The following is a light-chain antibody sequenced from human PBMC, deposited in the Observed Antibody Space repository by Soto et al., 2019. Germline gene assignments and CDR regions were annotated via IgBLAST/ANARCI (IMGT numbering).Light chain of an antibody. CDR1: QSISNY. CDR2: AAS. Sequence: DIQMTQSPSSLSASVGDRVTITCRASQSISNYLNWYQQKPGKAPNLLIYAASSLQSGVPSRFSGSGSGTEFTLTINSLQPEDFATYYCQQSYSTPRTFDQGTKLEI. J-gene: IGKJ2*01. V-gene: IGKV1-39*01. CDR3: QQSYSTPRT.